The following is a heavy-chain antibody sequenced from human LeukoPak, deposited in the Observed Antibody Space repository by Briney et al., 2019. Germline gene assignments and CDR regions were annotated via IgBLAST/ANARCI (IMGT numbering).Heavy chain of an antibody. CDR1: GYTFTSNY. CDR2: IYPRDGST. CDR3: ARDQEGFDY. J-gene: IGHJ4*02. V-gene: IGHV1-46*01. Sequence: ASVKVSCKASGYTFTSNYIHWVRQAPGQGLEWMGMIYPRDGSTSYAQKFQGRVTVTRDTYTSTVHMELSGLRSEDTAVYYCARDQEGFDYWGQGTLVTVSS.